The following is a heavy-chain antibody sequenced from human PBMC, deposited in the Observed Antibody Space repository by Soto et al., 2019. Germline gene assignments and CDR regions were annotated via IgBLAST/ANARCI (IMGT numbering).Heavy chain of an antibody. CDR3: ARAGSYRFDY. V-gene: IGHV3-74*01. CDR2: MNSDGSTT. D-gene: IGHD3-16*02. CDR1: GFTFSSSW. J-gene: IGHJ4*02. Sequence: EVQLVESGGGLVQPGGSLRLSCAASGFTFSSSWMHWVRQAPGKGLVWVSRMNSDGSTTNYAASVKGRFTISRDNAKNTLYLQINSLSAEDTAVYYCARAGSYRFDYWGQGTLVTVSS.